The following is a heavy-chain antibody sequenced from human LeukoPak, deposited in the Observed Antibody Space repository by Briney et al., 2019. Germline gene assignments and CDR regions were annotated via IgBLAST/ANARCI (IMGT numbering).Heavy chain of an antibody. V-gene: IGHV3-9*01. CDR3: AKGTYYYYYMDV. Sequence: PGGSLRLPCAASGFTFDDYAMHWVRQAPGKGLEWVSGISWNSGSIGNADSVKGRFTTSRDNAKNSLYLQMNSLRAEDTALYYCAKGTYYYYYMDVWGKGTTVTISS. CDR2: ISWNSGSI. CDR1: GFTFDDYA. J-gene: IGHJ6*03.